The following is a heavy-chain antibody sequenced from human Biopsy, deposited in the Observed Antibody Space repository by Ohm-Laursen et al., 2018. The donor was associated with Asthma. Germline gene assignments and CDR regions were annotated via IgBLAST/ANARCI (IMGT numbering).Heavy chain of an antibody. D-gene: IGHD6-19*01. Sequence: GSSVKVSCNAPGGTFSNFAISWVRQAPGQGLGWLGGIVTVFGTTNYAQKFQGRVTITADESTSTAYMEVTSLRSEDTAIYYCARCQVGYSSGWSLLLKKIYYSGMDVWGQGTAVTVSS. V-gene: IGHV1-69*01. CDR1: GGTFSNFA. CDR3: ARCQVGYSSGWSLLLKKIYYSGMDV. CDR2: IVTVFGTT. J-gene: IGHJ6*02.